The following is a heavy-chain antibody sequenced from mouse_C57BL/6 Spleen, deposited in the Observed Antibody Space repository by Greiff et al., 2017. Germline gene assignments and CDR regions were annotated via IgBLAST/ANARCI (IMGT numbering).Heavy chain of an antibody. CDR3: ARPYYYGSSYTLFAD. D-gene: IGHD1-1*01. Sequence: EVQVVESGGGLVKPGGSLKLSCAASGFTFSDYGMHWVRQAPEKGLEWVAYISSGSSTIYYADTVKGRFTISRDNAKNTLFLQMTSLRSEDTAMYYCARPYYYGSSYTLFADWGQGTLVTVSA. CDR2: ISSGSSTI. V-gene: IGHV5-17*01. J-gene: IGHJ3*01. CDR1: GFTFSDYG.